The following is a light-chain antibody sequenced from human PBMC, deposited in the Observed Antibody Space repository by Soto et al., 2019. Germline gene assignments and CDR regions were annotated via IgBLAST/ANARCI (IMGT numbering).Light chain of an antibody. CDR2: DVS. Sequence: QSALTQPASVSGSPGQSITISCTGTSSYVGGYNYVSWYQQHPGKAPKLMIYDVSNRPSGVSNRFSGSKSGNTASLSISGLQAEDEADYYCSSYTSSITLVFGGGTKVTVL. V-gene: IGLV2-14*03. CDR1: SSYVGGYNY. CDR3: SSYTSSITLV. J-gene: IGLJ2*01.